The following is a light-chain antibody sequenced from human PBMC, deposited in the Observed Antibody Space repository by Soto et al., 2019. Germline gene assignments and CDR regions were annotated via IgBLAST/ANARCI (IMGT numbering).Light chain of an antibody. J-gene: IGLJ1*01. CDR2: DVS. Sequence: QSALTQPASVSGSPGQSITISCTGTSSDVGGYNYVSWYQQHPGKAPKLMIYDVSNRPSGVSNRFSCSKSGNTASLTISGLQYEDEADYYCSSYTSSSTLLYVFGTGTKVTVL. CDR1: SSDVGGYNY. CDR3: SSYTSSSTLLYV. V-gene: IGLV2-14*01.